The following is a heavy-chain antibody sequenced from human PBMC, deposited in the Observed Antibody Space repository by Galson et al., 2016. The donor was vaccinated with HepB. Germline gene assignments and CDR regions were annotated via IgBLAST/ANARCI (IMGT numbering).Heavy chain of an antibody. V-gene: IGHV3-30*18. CDR3: AKEGGISTTMLDYYYHYDMDV. D-gene: IGHD3-10*02. CDR1: RLIFSSYG. J-gene: IGHJ6*02. Sequence: SLRLSCAASRLIFSSYGMHWVRQAPGKGLEWVSVISKDGRIKNYAESEKGRFTISRDNSKNTLYLQMNTLRVEDTAVYYCAKEGGISTTMLDYYYHYDMDVWGQGTTVTVSS. CDR2: ISKDGRIK.